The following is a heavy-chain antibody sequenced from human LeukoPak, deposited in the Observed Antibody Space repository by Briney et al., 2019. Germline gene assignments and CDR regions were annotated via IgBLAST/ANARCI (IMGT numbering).Heavy chain of an antibody. D-gene: IGHD3-10*01. V-gene: IGHV4-59*01. Sequence: SETLSLTCTVSGGSISSYYWSWIRQPPGKGLEWIGYIYYSGSTNYSPSLRSRVAISVDTSKNQSSLKLSSVTAADTAVYYCARDVPFGYWGQGTLVTVSS. J-gene: IGHJ4*02. CDR1: GGSISSYY. CDR2: IYYSGST. CDR3: ARDVPFGY.